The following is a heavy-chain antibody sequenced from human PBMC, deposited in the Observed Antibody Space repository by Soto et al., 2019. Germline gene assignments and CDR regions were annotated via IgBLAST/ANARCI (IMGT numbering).Heavy chain of an antibody. J-gene: IGHJ4*02. D-gene: IGHD6-19*01. CDR3: ARDDLYSNGWYGVLDY. V-gene: IGHV3-30-3*01. CDR1: GFTFSSDA. CDR2: ISYDGNTK. Sequence: QVQLVESGGGVVQPGRSLRLSCAASGFTFSSDAMHWVRQAPGKGLEWVAAISYDGNTKYYADSVKGRVTISRDNSKNPLYLQMNSLRPEDTAVYFCARDDLYSNGWYGVLDYWGQGTLVTVSS.